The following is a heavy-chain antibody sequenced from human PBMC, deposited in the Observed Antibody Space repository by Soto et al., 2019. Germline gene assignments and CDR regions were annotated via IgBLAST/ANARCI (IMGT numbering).Heavy chain of an antibody. D-gene: IGHD5-12*01. CDR2: IYYSGST. Sequence: SETLSLTCTVSAGSISSSSYYWGWIRQPPGKGLEWIGSIYYSGSTYYNPSLKSRGTISVDTSKNQFSLKLSSVTAADTAVSYCARLGGQKWRPLDYCGQGTRGTVSS. V-gene: IGHV4-39*01. CDR3: ARLGGQKWRPLDY. J-gene: IGHJ4*02. CDR1: AGSISSSSYY.